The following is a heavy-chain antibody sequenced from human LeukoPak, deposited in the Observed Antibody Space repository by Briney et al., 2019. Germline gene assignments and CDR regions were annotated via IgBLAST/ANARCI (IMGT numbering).Heavy chain of an antibody. CDR3: ARRGIRGVNFEY. D-gene: IGHD3-10*01. V-gene: IGHV4-39*01. J-gene: IGHJ4*02. CDR2: IYHSGKT. Sequence: PSETLSLTCTVSGGTISSSSYYWGWIRQPPGKGLEWIGSIYHSGKTYYNTSLRSRVTISVDTSKKQFSLRLSSMTAADTAVYYCARRGIRGVNFEYWGQGSLVTVSS. CDR1: GGTISSSSYY.